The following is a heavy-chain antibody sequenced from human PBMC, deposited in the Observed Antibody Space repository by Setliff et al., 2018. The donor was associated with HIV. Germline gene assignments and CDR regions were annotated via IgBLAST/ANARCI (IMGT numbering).Heavy chain of an antibody. V-gene: IGHV3-7*01. Sequence: PGGSLRLSCAASGFTFSSHWMVWVRQAPGKGLEWVANINQDGSEKNYVDSVKGRFTISRDNAKNSLFLQMNSLRAEDTAVYYCARGQTSATLQFDHWGQGTLVTVSS. CDR3: ARGQTSATLQFDH. CDR2: INQDGSEK. D-gene: IGHD4-4*01. CDR1: GFTFSSHW. J-gene: IGHJ4*02.